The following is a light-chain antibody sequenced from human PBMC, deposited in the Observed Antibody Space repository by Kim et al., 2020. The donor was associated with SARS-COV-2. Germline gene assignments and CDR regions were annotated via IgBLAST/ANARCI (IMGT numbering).Light chain of an antibody. V-gene: IGLV4-69*01. CDR1: SGHSSYA. CDR2: LNSDGSH. CDR3: QTWGTGIHWV. Sequence: QPVLTQSPSASASLGASVKLTCTLSSGHSSYAIAWHQQQPEKGSRYLMKLNSDGSHSKGDGIPDRFSGSSSGAERYLTISSLQSEDEADYYCQTWGTGIHWVFGGGTQLTVL. J-gene: IGLJ3*02.